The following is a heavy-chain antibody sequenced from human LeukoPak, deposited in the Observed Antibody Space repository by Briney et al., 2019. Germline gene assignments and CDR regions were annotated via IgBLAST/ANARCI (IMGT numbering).Heavy chain of an antibody. CDR1: GFTFSSYA. CDR3: ATNYYDFWSGYKD. V-gene: IGHV3-23*01. CDR2: ISGSGGST. D-gene: IGHD3-3*01. Sequence: GGSLRLSCAASGFTFSSYAMGWVRQAPGKGLEWVSAISGSGGSTYYADSVKGRFTISRDNSKNTLYLQMNSLRAEDTAVYYCATNYYDFWSGYKDWGQGTLVIVSS. J-gene: IGHJ4*02.